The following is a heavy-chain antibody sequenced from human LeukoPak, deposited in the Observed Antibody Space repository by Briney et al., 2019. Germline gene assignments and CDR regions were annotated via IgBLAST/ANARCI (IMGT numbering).Heavy chain of an antibody. V-gene: IGHV3-30*04. J-gene: IGHJ3*01. CDR1: GFTFSSYA. CDR3: AKQGTIRLWFGAFDL. Sequence: PGRSLRLSCAASGFTFSSYAMHWVRQAPGKGLEWVAVISVDGSNKLYADSVKGRFTISRDDSKNTLYLQMNSLRADDTAVYYCAKQGTIRLWFGAFDLWGQGTMVTVSS. D-gene: IGHD5-18*01. CDR2: ISVDGSNK.